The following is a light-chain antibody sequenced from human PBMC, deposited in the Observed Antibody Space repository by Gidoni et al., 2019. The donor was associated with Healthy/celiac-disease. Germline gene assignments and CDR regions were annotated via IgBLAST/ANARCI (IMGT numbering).Light chain of an antibody. CDR1: QSVLYSSNNKNY. CDR2: WAS. J-gene: IGKJ1*01. V-gene: IGKV4-1*01. CDR3: QQYYSTPPT. Sequence: DIVMTQSPDPLAVSLGERATINRKSSQSVLYSSNNKNYLPWYQKKPGQPPKLLIYWASTRESGVPDRFGGSGAGTDFTLTSSSLQAEDVAVYYCQQYYSTPPTFGQGTKVEIK.